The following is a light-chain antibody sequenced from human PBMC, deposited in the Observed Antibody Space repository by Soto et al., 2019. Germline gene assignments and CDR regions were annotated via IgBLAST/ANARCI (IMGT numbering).Light chain of an antibody. V-gene: IGKV1-5*03. CDR2: KAS. Sequence: DIQMTQSPSTLSASVGDRVIITCRASQSIGNLLAWYQQKPGKAPNLLIYKASSLESGVPSRFSGSGSGTEFTLTISSLQPDDFATYYCHHYNSYSPFGGGTKVEIK. CDR1: QSIGNL. J-gene: IGKJ4*02. CDR3: HHYNSYSP.